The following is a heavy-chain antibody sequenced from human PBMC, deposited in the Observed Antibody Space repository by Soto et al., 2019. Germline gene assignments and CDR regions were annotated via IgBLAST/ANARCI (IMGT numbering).Heavy chain of an antibody. Sequence: SVKVSCKASGGTFSSYAISWVRQAPGQGLEWMGGIIPIFGTANYAQKFQGRVTITADESTSTAYMELSSLRSEDTAVYYCARDGQQLANWFDPWRQGTLVTVSS. D-gene: IGHD6-13*01. V-gene: IGHV1-69*13. CDR2: IIPIFGTA. J-gene: IGHJ5*02. CDR1: GGTFSSYA. CDR3: ARDGQQLANWFDP.